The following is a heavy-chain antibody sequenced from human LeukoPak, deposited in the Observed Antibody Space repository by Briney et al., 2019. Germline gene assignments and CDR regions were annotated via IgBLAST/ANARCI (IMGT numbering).Heavy chain of an antibody. CDR2: ISGGGSYT. D-gene: IGHD6-6*01. J-gene: IGHJ3*01. CDR3: ARGLVDDDAIDV. CDR1: GFTFSSYS. V-gene: IGHV3-21*01. Sequence: GGSLRLCCSVSGFTFSSYSMKWVRQAPGRELQWVSSISGGGSYTFYADTVEGRFTVSRDNAKNSVFLQMNSLRAEDTAVYCARGLVDDDAIDVWGHGTRVTVAS.